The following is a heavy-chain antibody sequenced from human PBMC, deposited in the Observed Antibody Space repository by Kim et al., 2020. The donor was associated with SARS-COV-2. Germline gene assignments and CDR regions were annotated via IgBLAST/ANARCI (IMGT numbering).Heavy chain of an antibody. D-gene: IGHD3-10*01. Sequence: GGSLRLSCAASGFTFSSYAMHWVRQAPGKGLEWVAVISYDGSNKYYADSVKGRFTISRDNSKNTLYLQMNSLRAEDTAVYYCARDYFPMAPSYYYYFMDVWGKGTTVTVSS. CDR2: ISYDGSNK. J-gene: IGHJ6*03. CDR3: ARDYFPMAPSYYYYFMDV. V-gene: IGHV3-30*04. CDR1: GFTFSSYA.